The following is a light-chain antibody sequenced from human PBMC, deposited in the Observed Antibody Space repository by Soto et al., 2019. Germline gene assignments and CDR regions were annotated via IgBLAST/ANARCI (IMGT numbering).Light chain of an antibody. CDR2: DAS. J-gene: IGKJ4*01. Sequence: EIVMTQSPATLSFSSGERAIFSCRASQSVDSKLAWYQQKLGQAPRLLIYDASTRATGIPARFSGSGSGTEFTLTISSLQSEDFAIYYCQQYYVWNTFGGGTKV. V-gene: IGKV3D-15*01. CDR3: QQYYVWNT. CDR1: QSVDSK.